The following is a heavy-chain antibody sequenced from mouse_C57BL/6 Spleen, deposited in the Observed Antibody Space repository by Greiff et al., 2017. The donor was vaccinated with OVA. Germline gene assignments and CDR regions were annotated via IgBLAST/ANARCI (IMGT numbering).Heavy chain of an antibody. V-gene: IGHV1-80*01. CDR3: ARWIPYYFDY. D-gene: IGHD5-1-1*01. J-gene: IGHJ2*01. CDR1: GYAFSSSW. Sequence: VQLQQSGAELVKPGASVKISCKASGYAFSSSWMNWVKQRPGKGLEWIGQIYPGDGDTNYNGKFKGKATLTADKSSSTAYMQLSSLTSEDSAVYFCARWIPYYFDYWGQGTTLTVSS. CDR2: IYPGDGDT.